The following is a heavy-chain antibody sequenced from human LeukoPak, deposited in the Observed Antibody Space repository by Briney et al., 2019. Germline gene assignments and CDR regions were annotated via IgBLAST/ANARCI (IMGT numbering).Heavy chain of an antibody. V-gene: IGHV3-21*01. CDR2: ISSSSSYI. D-gene: IGHD3-10*02. Sequence: PGGSLRLSCAASGFTFSSYSMNWVRQAPGKGLEWVSSISSSSSYIYYADSVKGRFTISRDNAKNSLYLQMNSLRAEDTAVYYCARDPRMFGEPLYNWFDPWGQGTLVTVSS. CDR3: ARDPRMFGEPLYNWFDP. J-gene: IGHJ5*02. CDR1: GFTFSSYS.